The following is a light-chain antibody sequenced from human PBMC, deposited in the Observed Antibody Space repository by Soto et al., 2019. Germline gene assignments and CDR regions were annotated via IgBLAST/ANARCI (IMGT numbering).Light chain of an antibody. V-gene: IGKV3-11*01. CDR1: QSISTY. J-gene: IGKJ5*01. Sequence: EILLTQSPGTLSLSPGQRATLSCRASQSISTYLAWYQVKPGQAPRLLIYDASSRATGVPARFSGSGSGTDFSLTISSLEPEDVAVYYCQQRSQWPPMTFGQGTRLEIK. CDR3: QQRSQWPPMT. CDR2: DAS.